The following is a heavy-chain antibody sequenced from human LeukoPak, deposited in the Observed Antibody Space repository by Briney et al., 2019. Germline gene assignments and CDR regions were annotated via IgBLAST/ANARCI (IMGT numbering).Heavy chain of an antibody. J-gene: IGHJ5*02. D-gene: IGHD2-15*01. CDR1: GFTFSSYA. V-gene: IGHV3-23*01. Sequence: GGSLRLSCAASGFTFSSYAMTWVRQAPDKGLEWVSAISGSDGSTYYADSVKGRFTISRDDSQNTLYLQMNSLRAEDTAVYYCAKGVGHFDPWGQGTLVTVSS. CDR3: AKGVGHFDP. CDR2: ISGSDGST.